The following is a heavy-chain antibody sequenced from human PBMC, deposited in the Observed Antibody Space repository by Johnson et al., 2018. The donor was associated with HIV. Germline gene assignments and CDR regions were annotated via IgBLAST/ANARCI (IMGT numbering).Heavy chain of an antibody. J-gene: IGHJ3*02. CDR3: AKDWARIAAAQFDI. CDR1: GFTFSSYG. D-gene: IGHD6-13*01. Sequence: QVQLVESGGGVVQPGGSLRLSCAASGFTFSSYGMHWVRQAPGKGLAWVAFIRYDGSNKYYADSVKGRFTISRDNSKNTLYLQMNSLRAEDTAVYYCAKDWARIAAAQFDIWGQGTMVTVSS. V-gene: IGHV3-30*02. CDR2: IRYDGSNK.